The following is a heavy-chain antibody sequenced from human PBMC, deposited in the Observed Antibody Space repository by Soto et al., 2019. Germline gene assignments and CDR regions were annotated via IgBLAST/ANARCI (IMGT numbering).Heavy chain of an antibody. CDR1: GYTFTSYG. V-gene: IGHV1-18*04. Sequence: ASVKGSCKASGYTFTSYGISWVRQAPGQGLEWMGWISAYNGNTNYAQKLQGRVTMTTVRSMSTGYWGPRSLRSDDTAVYFCSREGGRTMGAAPPLLLDPWGQGTLVTVSS. CDR3: SREGGRTMGAAPPLLLDP. J-gene: IGHJ5*02. CDR2: ISAYNGNT. D-gene: IGHD6-6*01.